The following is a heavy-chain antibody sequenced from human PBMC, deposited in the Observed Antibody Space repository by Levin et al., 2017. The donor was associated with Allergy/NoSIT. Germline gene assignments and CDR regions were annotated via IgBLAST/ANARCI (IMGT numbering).Heavy chain of an antibody. J-gene: IGHJ4*02. D-gene: IGHD4-23*01. CDR3: ARRDSDGSNSFDY. CDR2: IFPRDSDT. Sequence: NRGESLKISCQASGYSFTSYWFGWVRQRPGKGLEWMGLIFPRDSDTRVSPSFQGQIIMSVDKSISTAYLQWSSLKASDSAMYYCARRDSDGSNSFDYWGQGTLVTVSS. V-gene: IGHV5-51*01. CDR1: GYSFTSYW.